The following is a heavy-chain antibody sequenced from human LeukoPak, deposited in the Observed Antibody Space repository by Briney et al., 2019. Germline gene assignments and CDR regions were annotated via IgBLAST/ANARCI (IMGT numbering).Heavy chain of an antibody. CDR1: GGSISSGGYY. CDR3: AREGPHYYDSSGYYYLDY. D-gene: IGHD3-22*01. J-gene: IGHJ4*02. Sequence: SETLSLTCTVSGGSISSGGYYWSWIRQPPGKGLEWIGYIYYSGSTYYNPSLKSRVTISVDTSKNQFSLKLSSVTAADTAVYYCAREGPHYYDSSGYYYLDYWGQGTLVTVSS. V-gene: IGHV4-30-4*01. CDR2: IYYSGST.